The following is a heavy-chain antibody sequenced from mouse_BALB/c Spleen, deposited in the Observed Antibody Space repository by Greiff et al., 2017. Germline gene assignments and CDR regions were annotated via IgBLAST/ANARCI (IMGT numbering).Heavy chain of an antibody. D-gene: IGHD3-3*01. CDR2: INPGSGGT. V-gene: IGHV1-54*03. Sequence: VQLQQSGAELVRPGTSVKVSCKASGYAFTNYLIEWVKQRPGQGLEWIGVINPGSGGTNYNEKFKGKATLTADKSSSTAYMQLSSLTSDDSAVYFCARKDTYYAMDYWGQGTSVTVSS. CDR3: ARKDTYYAMDY. CDR1: GYAFTNYL. J-gene: IGHJ4*01.